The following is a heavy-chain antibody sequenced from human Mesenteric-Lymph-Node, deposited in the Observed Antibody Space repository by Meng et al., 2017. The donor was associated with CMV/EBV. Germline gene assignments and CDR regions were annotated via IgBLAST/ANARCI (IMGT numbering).Heavy chain of an antibody. Sequence: LPSTVSGRSISSSSYYWGWLRQPPGKGLEWIGSIYYSGSTYYNPSLKSRVTISVDTSKNQFSLKLSSVTAADTAVYYCARRPMSWFDPWGQGTLVTVSS. CDR1: GRSISSSSYY. D-gene: IGHD3-22*01. CDR2: IYYSGST. V-gene: IGHV4-39*01. CDR3: ARRPMSWFDP. J-gene: IGHJ5*02.